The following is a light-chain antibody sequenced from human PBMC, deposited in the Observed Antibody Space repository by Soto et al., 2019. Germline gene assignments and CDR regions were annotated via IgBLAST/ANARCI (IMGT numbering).Light chain of an antibody. CDR3: SSYTTSSSYV. Sequence: QSVVTQPASVSGSPGQSITISCTGTSSDVGAFIYVSWYQQHPGKAPKLMIYDVNNRPSGVSNRFSGSKSGNTASLTISGLQAEDEADYYCSSYTTSSSYVFGAGTKVTVL. J-gene: IGLJ1*01. V-gene: IGLV2-14*01. CDR2: DVN. CDR1: SSDVGAFIY.